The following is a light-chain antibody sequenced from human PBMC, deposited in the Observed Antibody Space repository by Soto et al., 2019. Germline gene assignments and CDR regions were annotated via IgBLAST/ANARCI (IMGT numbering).Light chain of an antibody. J-gene: IGKJ1*01. CDR3: QQYGSSPWT. CDR2: GAS. V-gene: IGKV3-20*01. Sequence: EIVLTQSPDTLSLSPGERATLSCRASQSVSSSYLAWYQQKPGQAPRLLIYGASSRATGIPDRFSGSGSGTDFTLTISRLEPEDFAVYYGQQYGSSPWTFGQGTKAEIK. CDR1: QSVSSSY.